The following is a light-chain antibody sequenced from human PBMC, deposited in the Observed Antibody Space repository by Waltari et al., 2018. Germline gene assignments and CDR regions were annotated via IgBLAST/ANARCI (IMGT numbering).Light chain of an antibody. CDR2: GAS. CDR1: QIITNNY. Sequence: EIVLTQSPCAMSLSPGGRATLSCRATQIITNNYLAWYQQKPGQAPRLLIFGASNRATGIPDRFTGSGSGTDFTLTIYGLEPEDSAVYYCQQYANSPLTFGGGATVAIK. CDR3: QQYANSPLT. J-gene: IGKJ4*01. V-gene: IGKV3-20*01.